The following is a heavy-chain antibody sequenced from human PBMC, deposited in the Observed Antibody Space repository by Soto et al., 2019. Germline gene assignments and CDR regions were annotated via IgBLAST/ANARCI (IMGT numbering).Heavy chain of an antibody. Sequence: PSETLSLTCTVSGVSISSYYWSWIRQPPGKGLEWIGYIYYSGSTNYNPSLKSRVTISVDTSKNQFSLKLSSVTAADTAVYYCARFDIAAAGMVFDPWGQGTLVTVSS. CDR1: GVSISSYY. D-gene: IGHD6-13*01. CDR2: IYYSGST. J-gene: IGHJ5*02. V-gene: IGHV4-59*01. CDR3: ARFDIAAAGMVFDP.